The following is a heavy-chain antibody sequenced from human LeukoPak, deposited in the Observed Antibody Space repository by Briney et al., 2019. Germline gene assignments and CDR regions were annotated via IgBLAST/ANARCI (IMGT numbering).Heavy chain of an antibody. Sequence: SETLSLTCAVSGGAITGYHWSWIRQPAGKGLEWIGRIYSSGSANYNPSLKSRVTISVDTSKNQFSLKLSSVTAADTAVYYCARDAGYTYGSPFDYWGQGTLVTVSS. CDR3: ARDAGYTYGSPFDY. CDR1: GGAITGYH. CDR2: IYSSGSA. V-gene: IGHV4-4*07. D-gene: IGHD5-18*01. J-gene: IGHJ4*02.